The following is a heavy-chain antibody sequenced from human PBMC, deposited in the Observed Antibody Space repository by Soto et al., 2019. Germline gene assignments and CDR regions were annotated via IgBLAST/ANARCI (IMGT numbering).Heavy chain of an antibody. Sequence: PSETLSLTCTVSGGSISSSNWWSWVRQPPGKGLEWIGEIYHSGSTNYNPSLKSRVTISVDKSKNQFSLKLSSVTAADTAVYYCARGPHRGYSYGYRYYYGMDVWGQGTTVTVSS. J-gene: IGHJ6*02. V-gene: IGHV4-4*02. CDR2: IYHSGST. CDR3: ARGPHRGYSYGYRYYYGMDV. CDR1: GGSISSSNW. D-gene: IGHD5-18*01.